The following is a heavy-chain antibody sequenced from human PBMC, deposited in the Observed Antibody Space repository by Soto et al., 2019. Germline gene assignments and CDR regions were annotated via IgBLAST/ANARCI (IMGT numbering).Heavy chain of an antibody. Sequence: SETLSLTCTVSGGSISSYYWSWIRQPPGQALEYIGYIYKSATTYYNPSFESRVAISLDTPKSQFSLNVTSVTAADTAVYFCARGRYCLTGRCFPNWFDSWGQGTLVTVSS. CDR1: GGSISSYY. J-gene: IGHJ5*01. CDR3: ARGRYCLTGRCFPNWFDS. CDR2: IYKSATT. D-gene: IGHD2-15*01. V-gene: IGHV4-4*08.